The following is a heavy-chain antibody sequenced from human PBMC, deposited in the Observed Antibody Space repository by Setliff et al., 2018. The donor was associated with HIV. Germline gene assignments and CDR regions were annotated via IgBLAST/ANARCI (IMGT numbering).Heavy chain of an antibody. Sequence: SETLSLTCTVSGASITSHYWSWIRQSPGRELEWIGYIYSTGSTNYNPSLPSRVSISMDASKNKFSLKATSVTSAATAVYYCAKGAGFYGDYTFDYWGQGNLVTVSS. CDR1: GASITSHY. D-gene: IGHD4-17*01. CDR3: AKGAGFYGDYTFDY. CDR2: IYSTGST. J-gene: IGHJ4*02. V-gene: IGHV4-59*11.